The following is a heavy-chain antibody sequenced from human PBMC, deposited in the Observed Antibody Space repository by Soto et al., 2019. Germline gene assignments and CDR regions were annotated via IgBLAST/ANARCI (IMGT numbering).Heavy chain of an antibody. V-gene: IGHV3-23*01. D-gene: IGHD3-10*02. CDR3: AFFFQAGDGIRVVRSVSAFLLNRSSDL. J-gene: IGHJ2*01. CDR2: ISGSGGST. Sequence: PGKGLEWVSAISGSGGSTYYADYVKGRLTISRYNSNNTLYLQMNSLRAEDTAVYYCAFFFQAGDGIRVVRSVSAFLLNRSSDL.